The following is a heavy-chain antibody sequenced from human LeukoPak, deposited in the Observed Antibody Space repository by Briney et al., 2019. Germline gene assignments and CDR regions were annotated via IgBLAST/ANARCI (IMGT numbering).Heavy chain of an antibody. D-gene: IGHD1-26*01. J-gene: IGHJ3*02. V-gene: IGHV1-69*05. CDR3: ARRVPRYQNDDAFDI. Sequence: ASVKVSCKASGGTFSSHAISWVRQAPGQGLEWMGRIIPIFGTANYAQKFQGRVTITTDESTSTAYMELSSLRSEDTAVYYCARRVPRYQNDDAFDIWGQGTMVTVSS. CDR1: GGTFSSHA. CDR2: IIPIFGTA.